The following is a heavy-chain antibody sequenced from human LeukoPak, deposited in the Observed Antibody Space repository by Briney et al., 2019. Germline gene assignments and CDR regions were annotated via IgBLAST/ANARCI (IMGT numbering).Heavy chain of an antibody. J-gene: IGHJ3*02. CDR3: ARPSLGGSSSWYRSDAFDI. Sequence: SETLSLTCAVSGGSISSSNWWSWVRQPPGKGLEWIGEIYHSGSTNYNPSLKSRVTISVDKSKNQFSLKLSSVTAADTAVYYCARPSLGGSSSWYRSDAFDIWGQGTMVTVSS. D-gene: IGHD6-13*01. V-gene: IGHV4-4*02. CDR2: IYHSGST. CDR1: GGSISSSNW.